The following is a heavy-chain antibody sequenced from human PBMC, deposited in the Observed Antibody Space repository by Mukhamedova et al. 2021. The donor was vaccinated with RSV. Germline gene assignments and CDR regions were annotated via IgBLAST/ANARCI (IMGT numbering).Heavy chain of an antibody. Sequence: TFTDYGISWVRHAPGQVLAFMGWLRSYPGHTNFAQKLQGRVTMTTDTSTSTAYMELRSLRSDDTAVYYCARSSGSYQHGM. V-gene: IGHV1-18*01. D-gene: IGHD1-26*01. J-gene: IGHJ6*01. CDR1: TFTDYG. CDR3: ARSSGSYQHGM. CDR2: LRSYPGHT.